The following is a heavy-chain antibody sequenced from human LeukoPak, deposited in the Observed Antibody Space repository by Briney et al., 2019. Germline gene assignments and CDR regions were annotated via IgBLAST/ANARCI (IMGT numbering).Heavy chain of an antibody. CDR3: ARAPKGANSWFDP. V-gene: IGHV3-21*01. CDR1: GFTFSSYS. Sequence: PGGSLRLSCAASGFTFSSYSMNWVRQAPGKGLEWVSSISSSSSYIYYADSVKGRFTISRDNAKNSLYLQMNSLRAEDTAVYYCARAPKGANSWFDPWGQGTLVTVSS. J-gene: IGHJ5*02. CDR2: ISSSSSYI. D-gene: IGHD1-26*01.